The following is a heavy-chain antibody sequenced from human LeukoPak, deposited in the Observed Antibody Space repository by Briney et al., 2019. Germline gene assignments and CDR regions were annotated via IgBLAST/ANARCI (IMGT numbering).Heavy chain of an antibody. D-gene: IGHD3-16*01. J-gene: IGHJ4*02. CDR1: GFTFSSYY. CDR2: ISGLTSQI. CDR3: ARDYAVG. V-gene: IGHV3-21*01. Sequence: GGSLRLSCEASGFTFSSYYMNWVRQAPGQGLEWVSSISGLTSQINYADSVKGRFTVSRDNAKNSLYLQMNSLRVEDTAVYYCARDYAVGWGQGTLVTVSS.